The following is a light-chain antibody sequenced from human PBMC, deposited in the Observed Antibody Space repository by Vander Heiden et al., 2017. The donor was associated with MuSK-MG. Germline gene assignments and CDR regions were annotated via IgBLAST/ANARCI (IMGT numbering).Light chain of an antibody. Sequence: QSALPQPRSVSGSPGQSVTISCTGTSSDVGGYNYVSWYQHHPCKAPKLMIFDVSKRPAGVPGRFSGSKSGSTASLTISGLQAEDDADYYCCSYAGGYTYVFGSGTKVTVL. CDR1: SSDVGGYNY. CDR2: DVS. CDR3: CSYAGGYTYV. J-gene: IGLJ1*01. V-gene: IGLV2-11*01.